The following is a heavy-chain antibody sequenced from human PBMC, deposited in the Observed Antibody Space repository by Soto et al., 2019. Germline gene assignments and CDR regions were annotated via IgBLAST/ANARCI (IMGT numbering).Heavy chain of an antibody. D-gene: IGHD6-13*01. Sequence: AXVKVSCKASGYTFTSYAMHWVRQAPGQRLEWMGWINAGNGNTKYSQKFQGRVTITRDTSASTAYMELSSLRSEDTAVYYCARAPSWYNFDYWGQGTLVTVSS. CDR1: GYTFTSYA. J-gene: IGHJ4*02. CDR3: ARAPSWYNFDY. V-gene: IGHV1-3*01. CDR2: INAGNGNT.